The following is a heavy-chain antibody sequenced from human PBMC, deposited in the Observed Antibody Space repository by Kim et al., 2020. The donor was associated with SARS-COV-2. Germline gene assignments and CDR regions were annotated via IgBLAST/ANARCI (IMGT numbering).Heavy chain of an antibody. CDR3: AKRGIAVAGKDYYYHGMDV. CDR2: ISGGGGNT. D-gene: IGHD6-19*01. J-gene: IGHJ6*02. CDR1: GFTFSSQA. V-gene: IGHV3-23*01. Sequence: GGSLRLSCVASGFTFSSQAMSWVRQAPGKGLEWVSAISGGGGNTYYADSVKGRFTISRDNSKNTLYLQMSSLRAEDTAAYYCAKRGIAVAGKDYYYHGMDVWGQGTTVIVSS.